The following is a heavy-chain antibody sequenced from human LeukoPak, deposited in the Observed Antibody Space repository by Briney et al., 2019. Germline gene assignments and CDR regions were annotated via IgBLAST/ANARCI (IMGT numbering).Heavy chain of an antibody. CDR2: INHSGST. D-gene: IGHD3-10*01. V-gene: IGHV4-34*01. Sequence: SETLSLTCAAYGGSFSGYYWSWIRQPPGKGLEWIGEINHSGSTNYNPSLKSRVTISVDTSKNQFSLKLSSVTAADTAVYYCARRGNYYGSGSYLYYYYMDVWGKGTTVTISS. CDR1: GGSFSGYY. J-gene: IGHJ6*03. CDR3: ARRGNYYGSGSYLYYYYMDV.